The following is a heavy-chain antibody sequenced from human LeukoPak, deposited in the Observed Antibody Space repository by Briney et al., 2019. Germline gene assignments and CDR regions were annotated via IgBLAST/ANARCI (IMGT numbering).Heavy chain of an antibody. V-gene: IGHV3-30*02. D-gene: IGHD3-10*01. CDR3: TTEFKELGSFFYFYYMDA. CDR1: GFTFSSYG. CDR2: IRYDGSNK. J-gene: IGHJ6*03. Sequence: HSGGSLRLSCAASGFTFSSYGMHWVRQAPGKGLEWVAFIRYDGSNKYYADSVKGRFTISRDNSKNTLYLQMDSLKSDDTAMCYCTTEFKELGSFFYFYYMDAWGTGTTVTISS.